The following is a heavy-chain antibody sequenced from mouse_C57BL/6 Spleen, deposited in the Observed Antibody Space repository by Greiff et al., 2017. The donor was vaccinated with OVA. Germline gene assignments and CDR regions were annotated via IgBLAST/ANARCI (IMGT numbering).Heavy chain of an antibody. J-gene: IGHJ3*01. D-gene: IGHD2-4*01. CDR3: ARSYDYDRFAY. CDR1: GYTFTSYW. Sequence: QVQLQQPGAELVMPGASVKLSCKASGYTFTSYWMHWVKQRPGQGLEWIGEIDPSDSYTNYNQKFKGKSTLTVDKSSSTAYMQLSSLTSEDSAVYDCARSYDYDRFAYWGQGTLVTVSA. V-gene: IGHV1-69*01. CDR2: IDPSDSYT.